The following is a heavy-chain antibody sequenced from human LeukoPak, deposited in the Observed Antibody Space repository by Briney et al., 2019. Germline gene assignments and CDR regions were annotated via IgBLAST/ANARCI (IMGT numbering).Heavy chain of an antibody. V-gene: IGHV4-39*07. D-gene: IGHD5-18*01. Sequence: PSETLSLTCSVSGGSISSSSYYWGWIRQPPGKGLEWIGSIYYSGSTYYNPSLKSRVTISVDTSKNQFSLKLSSVTAADTAVYYCARESVDTAMVMILIPINWFDPWGQGTLVTVSS. CDR2: IYYSGST. J-gene: IGHJ5*02. CDR3: ARESVDTAMVMILIPINWFDP. CDR1: GGSISSSSYY.